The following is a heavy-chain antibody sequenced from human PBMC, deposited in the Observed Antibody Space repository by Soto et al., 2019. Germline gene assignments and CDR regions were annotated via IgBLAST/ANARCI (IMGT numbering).Heavy chain of an antibody. J-gene: IGHJ4*02. Sequence: EVQLVESGGGLVQPGGSLRLSCAASGFTFSSYWMHWVRQAPGKGLVWVSRINSDGSSTSYADYVKGRFTISRDNAKNTLYLQMNSLRAEDTAVCYCAKGYDFWSGYYDKAYWGQGTLVTVA. CDR1: GFTFSSYW. V-gene: IGHV3-74*01. CDR3: AKGYDFWSGYYDKAY. CDR2: INSDGSST. D-gene: IGHD3-3*01.